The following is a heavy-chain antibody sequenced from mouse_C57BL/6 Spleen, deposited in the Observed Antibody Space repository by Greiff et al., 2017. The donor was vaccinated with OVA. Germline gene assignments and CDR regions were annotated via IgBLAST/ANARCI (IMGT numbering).Heavy chain of an antibody. CDR1: GYSFTDYN. CDR2: INPNYGTT. D-gene: IGHD2-5*01. J-gene: IGHJ3*01. V-gene: IGHV1-39*01. Sequence: QLQQSGPELVKPGASVKISCKASGYSFTDYNLNWVKQSVGKSLEWIGVINPNYGTTSYKQKSKGKATLTVDQSSSTAYMQHNILTSEDSAVYYCAREGRGSNYVWFAYWGQGTLVTVSA. CDR3: AREGRGSNYVWFAY.